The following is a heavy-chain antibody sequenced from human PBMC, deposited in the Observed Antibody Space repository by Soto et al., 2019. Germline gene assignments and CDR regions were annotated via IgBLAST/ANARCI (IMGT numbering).Heavy chain of an antibody. CDR3: AKEEVIVVVPHYYGMDV. CDR2: IAYAGSNK. Sequence: QAQLVESGGVVVQPWSSLRLSCAASGFTCSSYGMHCVRQAPGKGLEWVSVIAYAGSNKYYADSVKVRFSISRDNTKNSLYRQMNRLRAEDTAVYYCAKEEVIVVVPHYYGMDVWVQGATVTV. D-gene: IGHD2-2*01. CDR1: GFTCSSYG. V-gene: IGHV3-30*18. J-gene: IGHJ6*02.